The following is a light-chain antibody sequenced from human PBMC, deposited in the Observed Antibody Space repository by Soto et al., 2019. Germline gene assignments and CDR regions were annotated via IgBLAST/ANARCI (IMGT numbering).Light chain of an antibody. CDR2: VTRAGSH. J-gene: IGLJ3*02. CDR3: QACGTGGV. V-gene: IGLV4-69*01. Sequence: QLVLTQSPSASASPGASVKLTCTLSGVHSDYAIAWHQQQPEQGPRYLMKVTRAGSHTKGDGSPDRFSGSSSGADRYLTISGLRSDDEADYYCQACGTGGVFGGGTQLTVL. CDR1: GVHSDYA.